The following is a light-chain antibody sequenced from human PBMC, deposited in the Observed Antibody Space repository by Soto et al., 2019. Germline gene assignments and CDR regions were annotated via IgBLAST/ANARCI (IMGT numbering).Light chain of an antibody. J-gene: IGKJ2*01. Sequence: DIQMTQSPSSLYASVGDRVTITCRASQSISTYVNWYQQKSGKAPNVLIYGASSLQTGVPSRFSGSGSGTNFTLTIANLQPEDFATYHCQQSYGPPRTFGQGTKLEIK. CDR3: QQSYGPPRT. CDR2: GAS. CDR1: QSISTY. V-gene: IGKV1-39*01.